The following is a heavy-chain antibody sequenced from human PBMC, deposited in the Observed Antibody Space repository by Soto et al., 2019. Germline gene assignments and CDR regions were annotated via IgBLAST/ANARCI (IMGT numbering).Heavy chain of an antibody. CDR2: IIPMLSMS. CDR1: GDTFNSYT. J-gene: IGHJ4*02. CDR3: ERSYGSGSRAFDY. V-gene: IGHV1-69*02. D-gene: IGHD3-10*01. Sequence: QVQLVQSGAEVKKPGSSVKVSCKASGDTFNSYTINWVRQAPGLGLEWMGRIIPMLSMSNSAQKFQGRVTITANKSTSTAYVELSRLTSEDTAMYFWERSYGSGSRAFDYWGQGVRVTVSS.